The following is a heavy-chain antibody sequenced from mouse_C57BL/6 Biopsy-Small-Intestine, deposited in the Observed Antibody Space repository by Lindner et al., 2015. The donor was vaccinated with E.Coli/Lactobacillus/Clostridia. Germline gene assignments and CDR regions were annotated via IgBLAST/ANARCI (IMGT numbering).Heavy chain of an antibody. CDR1: GFTFSDYG. V-gene: IGHV5-17*01. CDR3: ARRALDGYYLDY. Sequence: VQLQESGGGLVKPGGSLKLSCAASGFTFSDYGMHWVRQAPEKGLEWVAYISSGSSTIYYADTVKGQFTISRDNAKNTLFLQMTSLRSEDTAMYYCARRALDGYYLDYWGQGTTLTVSS. D-gene: IGHD2-3*01. CDR2: ISSGSSTI. J-gene: IGHJ2*01.